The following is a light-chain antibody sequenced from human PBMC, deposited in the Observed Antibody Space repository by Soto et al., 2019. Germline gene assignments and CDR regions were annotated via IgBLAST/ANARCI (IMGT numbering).Light chain of an antibody. CDR3: QQSYSTPHT. V-gene: IGKV1-39*01. Sequence: IQMTQSPSSLSASVGDRVTITCRASQSISSYLNWYQQKPGKAPKLLIYAASSLQSGVPSRFSGSGSGTDFTLTIISLQPEDFATYYCQQSYSTPHTFGQGTKLEIK. J-gene: IGKJ2*01. CDR1: QSISSY. CDR2: AAS.